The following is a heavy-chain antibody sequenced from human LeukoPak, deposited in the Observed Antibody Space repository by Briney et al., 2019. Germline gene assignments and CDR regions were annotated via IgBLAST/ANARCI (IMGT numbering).Heavy chain of an antibody. CDR2: IRSKAYGGTT. V-gene: IGHV3-49*04. CDR3: IRARASYYFDY. Sequence: GRALRLSCTASGFTFGDYAMSWVRQAPGKGLEWVGFIRSKAYGGTTEYAASVKGRFTISRDDSRSIAYLQMSSLKTEDTAVYYCIRARASYYFDYWGQGTLVTVSS. J-gene: IGHJ4*02. D-gene: IGHD3-10*01. CDR1: GFTFGDYA.